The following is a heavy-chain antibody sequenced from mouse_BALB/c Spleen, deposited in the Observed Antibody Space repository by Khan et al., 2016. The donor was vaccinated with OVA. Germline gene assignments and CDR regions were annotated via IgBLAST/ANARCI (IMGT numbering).Heavy chain of an antibody. Sequence: EVALVESGGGLVMPGGSLKLSCAASGFTFSSYTMSWVRQTPEKRLEWVATISSGGDNTYYPDSVKGRFTISRDNAKNNLYRQMSSLRSEDTALYYCARSNYGAFAYWGQGTLVTVSA. D-gene: IGHD1-1*02. J-gene: IGHJ3*01. CDR2: ISSGGDNT. CDR3: ARSNYGAFAY. CDR1: GFTFSSYT. V-gene: IGHV5-9*03.